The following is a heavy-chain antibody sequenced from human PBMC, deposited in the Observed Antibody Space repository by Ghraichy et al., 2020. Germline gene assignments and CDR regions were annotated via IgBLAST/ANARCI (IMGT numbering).Heavy chain of an antibody. J-gene: IGHJ4*02. CDR3: ANSGSQQLVPFDY. V-gene: IGHV3-30-3*01. D-gene: IGHD6-13*01. CDR2: ISYDGSNK. Sequence: GGSLRLSCAASGFTFSSYAMHWVRQAPGKGLEWVAVISYDGSNKYYADSVKGRFTISRDNSKNTLYLQMNSLRAEDTAVYYCANSGSQQLVPFDYWGQGTLVTVSS. CDR1: GFTFSSYA.